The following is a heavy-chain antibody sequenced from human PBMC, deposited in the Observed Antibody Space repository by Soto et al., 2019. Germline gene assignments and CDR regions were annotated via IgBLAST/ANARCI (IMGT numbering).Heavy chain of an antibody. D-gene: IGHD4-17*01. CDR3: AHAGDYDLLTFDH. CDR2: IYWDDDM. Sequence: QITLKESGPTLVRPAQTLTLTCDFSGFSLSTYHMGVAWIRQPPGKALEWLALIYWDDDMRYSPSLKDRLAISKDTSSNQVDLTITNMDPGDTATYFCAHAGDYDLLTFDHWGPGTLVTVSS. CDR1: GFSLSTYHMG. J-gene: IGHJ4*02. V-gene: IGHV2-5*02.